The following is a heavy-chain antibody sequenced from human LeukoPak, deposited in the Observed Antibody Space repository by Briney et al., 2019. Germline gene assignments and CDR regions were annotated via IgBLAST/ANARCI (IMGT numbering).Heavy chain of an antibody. V-gene: IGHV4-61*02. CDR2: IYTSGST. CDR3: AIPRGTGTTRIYL. D-gene: IGHD1-7*01. J-gene: IGHJ3*01. CDR1: GGSISSGSYY. Sequence: SETLSLTCTVSGGSISSGSYYWSWLRQPAGKGLEWIGRIYTSGSTNYNPSLKSRVTISVDTSKNQFSLKLSSLTAADTAVYYCAIPRGTGTTRIYLWGQGTMVTVSS.